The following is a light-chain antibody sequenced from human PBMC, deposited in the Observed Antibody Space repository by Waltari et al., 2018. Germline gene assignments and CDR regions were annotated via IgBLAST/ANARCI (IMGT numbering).Light chain of an antibody. V-gene: IGKV3-15*01. CDR1: QSVKNN. J-gene: IGKJ1*01. CDR2: GAS. CDR3: QQYNNWPPWT. Sequence: ELVSTQSPATLSVSPGERATLSCRASQSVKNNLVWYQQKPGQAPRLLIYGASTRVTGIPARFSGSGSGTEFTLTISSLQSEDFAVYYCQQYNNWPPWTFGQGTKVEIK.